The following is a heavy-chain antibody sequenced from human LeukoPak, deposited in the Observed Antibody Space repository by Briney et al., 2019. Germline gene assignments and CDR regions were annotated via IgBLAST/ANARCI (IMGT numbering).Heavy chain of an antibody. CDR2: IYYSGST. CDR1: GGSISSYY. J-gene: IGHJ4*02. D-gene: IGHD3-10*01. CDR3: ATQRLWFGEFGPFDY. V-gene: IGHV4-59*12. Sequence: PSETLSLTCTVSGGSISSYYWSWIRQPPGKGLEWIGYIYYSGSTYYNPSLKSRVTISVDTSKNQFSLKLSSVTAADTAVYYCATQRLWFGEFGPFDYWGQGTLVTVSS.